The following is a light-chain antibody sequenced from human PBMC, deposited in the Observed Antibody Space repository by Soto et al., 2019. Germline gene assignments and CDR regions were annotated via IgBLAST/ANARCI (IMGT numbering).Light chain of an antibody. V-gene: IGKV3-20*01. CDR3: QQYSSLPRS. J-gene: IGKJ2*03. Sequence: EIVLTQSPGTLSLSPGESATLSCRASQSVNSNFFAWYQQKPGQAPRLLIYGVSTRATGIPDRFTGSGSGTDFALTISALEPADFAIYYCQQYSSLPRSFGQGTKVDIK. CDR2: GVS. CDR1: QSVNSNF.